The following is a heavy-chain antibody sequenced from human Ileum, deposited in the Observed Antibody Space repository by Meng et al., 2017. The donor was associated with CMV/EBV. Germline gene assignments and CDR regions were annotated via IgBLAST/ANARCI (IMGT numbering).Heavy chain of an antibody. D-gene: IGHD1-7*01. Sequence: SGFTVAKHDMTWVRQAPGKGLDWVSIITIGGGANYADSVKGRFTISRDTSKNMVYLQMDGLRVEDTAVYYCAKKGWGTNRADEPIDSWGQGTLVTVSS. CDR2: ITIGGGA. J-gene: IGHJ4*02. CDR3: AKKGWGTNRADEPIDS. CDR1: GFTVAKHD. V-gene: IGHV3-23*01.